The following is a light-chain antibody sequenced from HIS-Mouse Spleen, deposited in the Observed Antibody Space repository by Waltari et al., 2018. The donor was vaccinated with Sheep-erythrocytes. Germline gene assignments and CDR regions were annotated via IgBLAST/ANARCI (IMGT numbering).Light chain of an antibody. Sequence: EIVLTQSPATLPFSPGERATPPCRASQSVSSYLAWYQQKPGQAPRLLIYDASNRATGIPARFSGSGSGTDFTLTISSLEPEDFAVYYCQQRSNWYTFGQGTKLEIK. CDR3: QQRSNWYT. V-gene: IGKV3-11*01. CDR2: DAS. J-gene: IGKJ2*01. CDR1: QSVSSY.